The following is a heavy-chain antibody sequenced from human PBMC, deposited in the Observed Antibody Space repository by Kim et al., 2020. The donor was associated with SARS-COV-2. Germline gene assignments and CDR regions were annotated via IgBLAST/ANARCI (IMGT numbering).Heavy chain of an antibody. CDR1: GGSFSGYY. CDR2: INHSGST. V-gene: IGHV4-34*01. D-gene: IGHD6-19*01. CDR3: ARGGIAVAGTGEYFDY. J-gene: IGHJ4*02. Sequence: SETLSLTCAVYGGSFSGYYWSWIRQPPGKGLEWIGEINHSGSTNYNPSLKSRVTISVDTSKNQFSLKLSSVTAADTAVYYCARGGIAVAGTGEYFDYWGQGTLINVSS.